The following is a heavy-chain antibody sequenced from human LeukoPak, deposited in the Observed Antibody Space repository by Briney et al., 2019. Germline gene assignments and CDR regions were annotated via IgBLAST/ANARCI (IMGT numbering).Heavy chain of an antibody. CDR3: ARDSGEIPGYFDY. J-gene: IGHJ4*02. Sequence: GRSLRLSCAASGFTFSSYAMHWVRQAPGKGLEWVAVISYDGSNKYYPDSVKGRFTISRDNSKNTLYLQMNSLRAEDTAVYYCARDSGEIPGYFDYWGQGTLVTVSS. CDR1: GFTFSSYA. V-gene: IGHV3-30*04. CDR2: ISYDGSNK. D-gene: IGHD3-10*01.